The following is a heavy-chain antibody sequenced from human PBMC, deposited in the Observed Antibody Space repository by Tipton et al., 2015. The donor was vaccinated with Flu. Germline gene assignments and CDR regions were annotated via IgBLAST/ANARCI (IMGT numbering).Heavy chain of an antibody. D-gene: IGHD4-11*01. CDR3: ARRDYSNYVSEPKNWFDP. V-gene: IGHV4-59*08. CDR2: VHQTGST. CDR1: GASISSYY. J-gene: IGHJ5*02. Sequence: TLSLTCIVSGASISSYYWGWIRQPPGKGLEWIGNVHQTGSTYYNPSLRSRVTIAVDRPKNQFSLRLTSVTAADTAVYYCARRDYSNYVSEPKNWFDPWGQGTLVTVSS.